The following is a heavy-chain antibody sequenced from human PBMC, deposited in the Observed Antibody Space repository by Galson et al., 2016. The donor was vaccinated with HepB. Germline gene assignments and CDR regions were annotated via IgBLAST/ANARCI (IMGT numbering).Heavy chain of an antibody. CDR3: ASWGYSSSRYSDY. J-gene: IGHJ4*02. CDR2: IYYSGST. CDR1: GGSISSGDYY. Sequence: LSLTCTVSGGSISSGDYYWSWIRQPPGKGLEWIGYIYYSGSTYYNPSLRSRVTISADTSKNQFSLKLSSVTAADTAVYYCASWGYSSSRYSDYWGQGTLVTVSS. V-gene: IGHV4-30-4*01. D-gene: IGHD6-13*01.